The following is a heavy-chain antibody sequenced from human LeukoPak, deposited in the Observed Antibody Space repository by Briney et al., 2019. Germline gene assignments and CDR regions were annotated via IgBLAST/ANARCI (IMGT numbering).Heavy chain of an antibody. CDR2: ITGSGDYT. Sequence: PGGSLRLSCAASGFTFSSSAMGWVRQAPGKGLEWVSSITGSGDYTYYADSVKGRFTISRDNAKNSLYLQMNSLRAEDTAVYYCARTPRVGATTDYYYMDVWGKGTTVTVSS. J-gene: IGHJ6*03. CDR3: ARTPRVGATTDYYYMDV. V-gene: IGHV3-23*01. D-gene: IGHD1-26*01. CDR1: GFTFSSSA.